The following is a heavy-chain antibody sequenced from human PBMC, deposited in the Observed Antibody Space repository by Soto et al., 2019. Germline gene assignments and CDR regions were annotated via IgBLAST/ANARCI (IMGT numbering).Heavy chain of an antibody. CDR3: ARDVGPVTIFGEALSGYFDF. D-gene: IGHD3-3*01. V-gene: IGHV3-7*03. CDR1: GFSFGNYW. CDR2: IKEDGGER. Sequence: GGSLRLSCAVSGFSFGNYWMSWVRQAPGKGLEWLASIKEDGGERYYLDSVKGRFTISRDNAKDSLSLQMNSLRGEDTAFYYCARDVGPVTIFGEALSGYFDFWGQGTLVTVSS. J-gene: IGHJ4*02.